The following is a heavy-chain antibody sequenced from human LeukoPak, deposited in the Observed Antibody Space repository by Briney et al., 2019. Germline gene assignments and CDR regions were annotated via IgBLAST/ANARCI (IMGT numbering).Heavy chain of an antibody. CDR2: FDPEDGET. Sequence: ASVKVSCKVSGYTLTELSMHWVRQAPGKGLEWMGGFDPEDGETIYAQKFQGRVTMTEDTSTDTAYMELSSLRSEDTAVYYCATIPYEGATLDYWGQGTLVTVSS. CDR1: GYTLTELS. CDR3: ATIPYEGATLDY. D-gene: IGHD1-26*01. J-gene: IGHJ4*02. V-gene: IGHV1-24*01.